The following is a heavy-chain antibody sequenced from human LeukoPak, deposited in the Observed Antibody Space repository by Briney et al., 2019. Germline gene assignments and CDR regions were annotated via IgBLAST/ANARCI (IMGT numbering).Heavy chain of an antibody. Sequence: SETLSLTCTVSGGSISSGDYYWSWIRQPPGKGLEWIGYIYYSGSTYYNPSLKSRVTISVDTSKNQFSLKLSPVTAADTAVYYCARDRLVTTPYYYYGMDVWGQGTTVTVSS. CDR3: ARDRLVTTPYYYYGMDV. CDR1: GGSISSGDYY. CDR2: IYYSGST. V-gene: IGHV4-30-4*01. J-gene: IGHJ6*02. D-gene: IGHD4-11*01.